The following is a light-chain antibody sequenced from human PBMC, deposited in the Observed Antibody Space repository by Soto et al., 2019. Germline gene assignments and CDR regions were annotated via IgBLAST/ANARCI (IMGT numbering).Light chain of an antibody. CDR3: CSYGGTYTYV. V-gene: IGLV2-14*03. Sequence: QSVLTQPASVSGSPGQSITISCTGASSDVGNYNYVSWYQQHPGKAPKLIIYDVSNRPSGVSNRFSGSKSGNTASLTISGLQAEDEADYYCCSYGGTYTYVFGTGTKVTVL. CDR1: SSDVGNYNY. CDR2: DVS. J-gene: IGLJ1*01.